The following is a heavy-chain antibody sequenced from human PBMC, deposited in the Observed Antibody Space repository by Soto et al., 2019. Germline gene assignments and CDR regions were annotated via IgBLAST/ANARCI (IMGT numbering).Heavy chain of an antibody. V-gene: IGHV4-31*03. CDR3: ARGVYDYYDSSGYRVFDAFDI. D-gene: IGHD3-22*01. J-gene: IGHJ3*02. Sequence: SETLSLTCTVSGGSISSGGYYWSWIRQHPGKGLEWIGYIYYSGSTYYNPSLKSRVTISVDTSKNQFSLKLSSVTAADTAVYYCARGVYDYYDSSGYRVFDAFDIWGQGTMVTVSS. CDR2: IYYSGST. CDR1: GGSISSGGYY.